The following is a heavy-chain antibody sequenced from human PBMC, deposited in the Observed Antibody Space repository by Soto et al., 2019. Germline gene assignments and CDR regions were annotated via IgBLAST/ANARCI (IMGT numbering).Heavy chain of an antibody. D-gene: IGHD2-2*02. CDR1: GFTFSSYE. CDR3: ARGGIRAWYTY. CDR2: ISNSGSTI. Sequence: GGSLRLSCTASGFTFSSYEMNWVRQFPGKGLEWISYISNSGSTIYYADSVKGRFTISRDNALTSVYLQMSGLRAEDTAVYYCARGGIRAWYTYWGRGTPVTVSS. J-gene: IGHJ4*02. V-gene: IGHV3-48*03.